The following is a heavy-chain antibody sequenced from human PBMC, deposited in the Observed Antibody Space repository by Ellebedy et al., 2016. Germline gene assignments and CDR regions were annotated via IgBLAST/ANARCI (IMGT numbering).Heavy chain of an antibody. CDR3: ARDHPPELVTIGGLDV. D-gene: IGHD3-9*01. CDR1: GGSVSSGSYY. J-gene: IGHJ6*02. Sequence: SETLSLXXTVSGGSVSSGSYYWSWIRQPPGKGLEWIGYIYYSGSTNYNPSLKSRVTISVDTSKNQFSLKLSSVTAADTAVYYCARDHPPELVTIGGLDVWGQGTTVTVSS. V-gene: IGHV4-61*01. CDR2: IYYSGST.